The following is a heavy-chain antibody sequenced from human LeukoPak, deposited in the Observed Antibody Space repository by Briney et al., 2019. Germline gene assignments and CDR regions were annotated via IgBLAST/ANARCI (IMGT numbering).Heavy chain of an antibody. CDR1: GFTFSSYW. Sequence: GGSPRRPCASSGFTFSSYWMSWVRQAPGKGLEWVSSISRSATTIYYADSVKGRFTISRDNAKNSLYLQMNSLRAEDTAVYFCARVRALSSSWLLYWGQGTLVTVSS. V-gene: IGHV3-48*03. CDR2: ISRSATTI. CDR3: ARVRALSSSWLLY. D-gene: IGHD6-13*01. J-gene: IGHJ4*02.